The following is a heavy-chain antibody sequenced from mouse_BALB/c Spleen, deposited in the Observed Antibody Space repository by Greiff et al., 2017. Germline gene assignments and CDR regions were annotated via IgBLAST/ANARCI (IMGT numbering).Heavy chain of an antibody. J-gene: IGHJ3*01. D-gene: IGHD3-2*01. Sequence: EVQLQESGPGLVKPSQSLSLTCSVTGYSITSGYYWNWIRQFPGNKLEWMGYISYDGSNNYNPSLKNRISITRDTSKNQFFLKLNSVTTEDTATYYCARDRTARATFAYWGQGTLVTVSA. CDR3: ARDRTARATFAY. CDR2: ISYDGSN. CDR1: GYSITSGYY. V-gene: IGHV3-6*02.